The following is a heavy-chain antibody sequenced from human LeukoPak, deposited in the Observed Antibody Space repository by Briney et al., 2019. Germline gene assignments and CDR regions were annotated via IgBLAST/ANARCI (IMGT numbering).Heavy chain of an antibody. Sequence: GASVKVSCKSSGGTFSSYAIIWVRQAPGQGLEWMGRIIPILGIANYAQKFQGRVTITADKSTSTAYMELSSLRSEDTAVYYCARDFKSAYCGGDCYSPFDYWGQGTLVTVSS. CDR1: GGTFSSYA. J-gene: IGHJ4*02. CDR2: IIPILGIA. CDR3: ARDFKSAYCGGDCYSPFDY. D-gene: IGHD2-21*02. V-gene: IGHV1-69*04.